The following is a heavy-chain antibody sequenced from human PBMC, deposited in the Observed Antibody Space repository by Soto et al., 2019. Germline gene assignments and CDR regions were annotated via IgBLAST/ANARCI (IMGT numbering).Heavy chain of an antibody. Sequence: QVQLEQSGAEVKMPGSSVTVSCKAYGATFTKYAFNWVRQAPGQGLEWMGGIIHLFGSTNYAERFQGRLTVTTNEPTSTVFMELSSLTSDDTAIYYCARDETVIRGVIKRGGGLDLWGQGTTVIVSS. CDR1: GATFTKYA. D-gene: IGHD3-10*01. V-gene: IGHV1-69*19. J-gene: IGHJ6*02. CDR3: ARDETVIRGVIKRGGGLDL. CDR2: IIHLFGST.